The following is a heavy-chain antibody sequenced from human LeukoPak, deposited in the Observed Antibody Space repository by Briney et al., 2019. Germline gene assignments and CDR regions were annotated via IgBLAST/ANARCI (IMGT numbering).Heavy chain of an antibody. V-gene: IGHV3-23*01. CDR2: ISGSGGST. J-gene: IGHJ4*02. D-gene: IGHD3-3*01. CDR3: AKSYYDFWSGYSN. CDR1: GSTFSSYA. Sequence: PGGSLRLSCAASGSTFSSYAMSWVRQAPGKGLEWVSAISGSGGSTYYADSVEGRFTISRDNSKNTLHLQMNSLRAEDTAVYYCAKSYYDFWSGYSNWGQGTLVTVSS.